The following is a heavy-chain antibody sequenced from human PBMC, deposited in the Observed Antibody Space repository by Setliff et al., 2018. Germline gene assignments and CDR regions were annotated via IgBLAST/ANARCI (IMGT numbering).Heavy chain of an antibody. Sequence: AASVKVSSRASAYAFNNYGIACVRQAPGQGLEWMGWINAYNGNTFYAPKLQHRVTMTTDTSTATTYLELRSLRSDDTALYYCSRLVRYCTTTTCQTLSGGEHWGQGTLVTVSS. D-gene: IGHD2-8*01. J-gene: IGHJ4*02. CDR2: INAYNGNT. CDR3: SRLVRYCTTTTCQTLSGGEH. V-gene: IGHV1-18*01. CDR1: AYAFNNYG.